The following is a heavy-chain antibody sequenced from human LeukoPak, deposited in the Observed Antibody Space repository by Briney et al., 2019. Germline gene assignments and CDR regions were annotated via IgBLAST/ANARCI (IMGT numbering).Heavy chain of an antibody. CDR1: GFTFSGSS. J-gene: IGHJ5*02. CDR2: IRTKANTYAT. CDR3: TTSYSGNSWYDWFGP. Sequence: GGSLRLSCAASGFTFSGSSIHWVRQASGKGLEWVGLIRTKANTYATAYAASVTGRFTISRDDSKDTSYLQMNSLKSEDTALYFCTTSYSGNSWYDWFGPWGQGTLVTVSS. V-gene: IGHV3-73*01. D-gene: IGHD6-13*01.